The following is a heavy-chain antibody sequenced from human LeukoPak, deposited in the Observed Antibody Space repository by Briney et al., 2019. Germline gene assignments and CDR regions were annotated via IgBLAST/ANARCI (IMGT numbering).Heavy chain of an antibody. Sequence: GGSLRLSCAASGFTFSSYDMHWVRHATGKGLEWVSAIGTAGDTYYPGSVKGRFTISRENSKNSLYLQMNSLRAGDTAVYYCARFGLTGTSGFDYWGQGTPVTVSS. J-gene: IGHJ4*02. V-gene: IGHV3-13*01. D-gene: IGHD1-20*01. CDR2: IGTAGDT. CDR3: ARFGLTGTSGFDY. CDR1: GFTFSSYD.